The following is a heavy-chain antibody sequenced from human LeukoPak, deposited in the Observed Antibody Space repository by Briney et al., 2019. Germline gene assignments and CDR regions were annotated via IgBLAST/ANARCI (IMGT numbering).Heavy chain of an antibody. Sequence: GASVKVSCKASGGTFSSYAISWVRQAPGQGLEWMGGIIPIFGTANYAQKFQGRVTITADESTSTAYMELSSLRSEDTAVYYCATRDIAVAGTTSRKGYWGRGTLVTVSS. J-gene: IGHJ4*02. CDR2: IIPIFGTA. CDR1: GGTFSSYA. CDR3: ATRDIAVAGTTSRKGY. V-gene: IGHV1-69*13. D-gene: IGHD6-19*01.